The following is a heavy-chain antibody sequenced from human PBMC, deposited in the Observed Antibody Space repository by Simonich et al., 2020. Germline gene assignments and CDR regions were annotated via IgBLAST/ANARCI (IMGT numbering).Heavy chain of an antibody. V-gene: IGHV1-18*01. CDR3: ARASRGTWWYYYFDY. CDR2: YSAYKCNT. CDR1: GYTFTSYG. Sequence: QVQLVQSGAEVKKPGASVKVSCKASGYTFTSYGISWVRQAPGQGLEWMGWYSAYKCNTIDAHKLQGRVTMTTDTSTSTAYMELRSLRSDDTAVYYCARASRGTWWYYYFDYWGQGTLVTVSS. J-gene: IGHJ4*02. D-gene: IGHD2-15*01.